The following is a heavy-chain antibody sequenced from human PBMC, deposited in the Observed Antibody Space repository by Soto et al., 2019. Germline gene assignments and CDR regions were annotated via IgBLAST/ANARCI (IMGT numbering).Heavy chain of an antibody. CDR1: GFTFSSYA. CDR3: ASSDRSGSSHDY. D-gene: IGHD3-22*01. Sequence: GWSLRLSCAASGFTFSSYAMHWVRQAPGKGLEWVAVISYDGSNKYYADSVKGRFTISRDNSKNTLYLQMNSLRAEDTAVYYCASSDRSGSSHDYWRQGTLGTVS. V-gene: IGHV3-30-3*01. CDR2: ISYDGSNK. J-gene: IGHJ4*02.